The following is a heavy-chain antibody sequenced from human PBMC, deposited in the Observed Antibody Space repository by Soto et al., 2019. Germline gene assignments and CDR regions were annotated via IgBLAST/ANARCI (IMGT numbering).Heavy chain of an antibody. V-gene: IGHV3-21*01. CDR1: GFTFSSYS. Sequence: GGSLRLSCAASGFTFSSYSMNWVRQAPGKGLEWVSSISSSSSYIYYADSVKGRFTISRDNAKNSLYLQMNSLRAEDTAVYYCARESAIVVVPAAIPNPTDLYYYYYYMDVWGKGTTVTVSS. D-gene: IGHD2-2*01. CDR3: ARESAIVVVPAAIPNPTDLYYYYYYMDV. J-gene: IGHJ6*03. CDR2: ISSSSSYI.